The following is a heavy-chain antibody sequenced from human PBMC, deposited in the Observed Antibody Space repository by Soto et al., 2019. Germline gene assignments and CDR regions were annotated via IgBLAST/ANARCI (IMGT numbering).Heavy chain of an antibody. Sequence: PSETLSLTCTVSGGSISSYYWSWIRQPAGKGLEWIGRIYTSGSTNYNPSLKSRVTMSVDTSKNQFSLKLSSVTAADTAVYYCARGGWVTYYDFWSGYSQNDYYYYGMDVWGQGTTVTVSS. V-gene: IGHV4-4*07. CDR3: ARGGWVTYYDFWSGYSQNDYYYYGMDV. CDR2: IYTSGST. J-gene: IGHJ6*02. D-gene: IGHD3-3*01. CDR1: GGSISSYY.